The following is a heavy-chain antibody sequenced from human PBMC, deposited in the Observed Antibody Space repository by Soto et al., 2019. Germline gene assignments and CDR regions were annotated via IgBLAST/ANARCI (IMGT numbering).Heavy chain of an antibody. V-gene: IGHV4-59*01. J-gene: IGHJ6*02. CDR2: IYYSGST. D-gene: IGHD3-10*01. CDR1: GGSISSYY. Sequence: SETLSLTCTVSGGSISSYYWSWIRQPPGKGLEWIGYIYYSGSTNYNPSLKSRVTISVDTSKNQFSLKLSSVTAADTAVYYCALGSGPYYYYGMDVWGQGTTVTVSS. CDR3: ALGSGPYYYYGMDV.